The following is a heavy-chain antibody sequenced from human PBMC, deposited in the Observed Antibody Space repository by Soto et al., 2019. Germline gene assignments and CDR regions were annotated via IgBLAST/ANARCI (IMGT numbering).Heavy chain of an antibody. Sequence: GGSLRLSCAASGFTFSSYSMNWVRQAPGKGLEWVSYISSSSSTIYYADSVKGRFTISRDNAKDSLFLQLNSLRGDDTAIYYCAIMCDTSALDFWGQGTSVPVSS. J-gene: IGHJ4*02. D-gene: IGHD2-2*01. CDR3: AIMCDTSALDF. CDR2: ISSSSSTI. CDR1: GFTFSSYS. V-gene: IGHV3-48*04.